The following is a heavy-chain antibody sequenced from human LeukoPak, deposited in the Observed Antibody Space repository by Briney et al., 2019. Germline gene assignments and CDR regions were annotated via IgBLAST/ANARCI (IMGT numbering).Heavy chain of an antibody. Sequence: GESLKIFCNDSAYTITRYWVVSGGQKARERLEWMGLSNTGGCDTRYSPSFQGQVSMSADRSINTAYLHWRSLKASDTAIYYCARLFSGFDPKDKNFYYSGMDVWGQGSTVTVSS. CDR3: ARLFSGFDPKDKNFYYSGMDV. D-gene: IGHD5-12*01. V-gene: IGHV5-51*01. J-gene: IGHJ6*02. CDR1: AYTITRYW. CDR2: SNTGGCDT.